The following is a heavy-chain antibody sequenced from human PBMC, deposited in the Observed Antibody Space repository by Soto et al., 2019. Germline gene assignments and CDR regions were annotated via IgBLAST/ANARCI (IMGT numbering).Heavy chain of an antibody. D-gene: IGHD1-7*01. Sequence: ASVKVSCKASGYTFTTYAMHWVRQAPGQRLEWMGWINAGNGNTKYSQNFQGRVTITRDTSASTAYMELSSLRSEDTAVYYCARSPVNWNYGWFDPWGQGTLVTVSS. CDR1: GYTFTTYA. V-gene: IGHV1-3*01. CDR3: ARSPVNWNYGWFDP. J-gene: IGHJ5*02. CDR2: INAGNGNT.